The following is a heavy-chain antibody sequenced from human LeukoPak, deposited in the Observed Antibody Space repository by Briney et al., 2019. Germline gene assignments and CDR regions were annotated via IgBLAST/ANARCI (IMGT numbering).Heavy chain of an antibody. D-gene: IGHD2-15*01. J-gene: IGHJ4*02. Sequence: ASVKVSCKASGYTFTSYDINWVRQATGQGLEWMGWMNPNSGNTGYAQKFQGRVTMTRSTSISTAYMELSSLRSEDTAVYYCARPYCSGGSCYSDFDYWGQGTLVTVSS. CDR2: MNPNSGNT. CDR1: GYTFTSYD. V-gene: IGHV1-8*01. CDR3: ARPYCSGGSCYSDFDY.